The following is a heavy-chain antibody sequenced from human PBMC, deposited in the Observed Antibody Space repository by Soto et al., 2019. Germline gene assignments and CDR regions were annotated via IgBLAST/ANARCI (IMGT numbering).Heavy chain of an antibody. Sequence: QVQLQESGPGLVKPSETLSLTCTVSGGSISSYYWSWIRQPPGKGLEWIGYIYYSGSTNYNPSLKSRVTTSVASSKNQFSLKLSSVTAADTAVYYCAEGGGDWFDPWGQGTLVTVSS. J-gene: IGHJ5*02. CDR2: IYYSGST. D-gene: IGHD3-10*01. CDR1: GGSISSYY. V-gene: IGHV4-59*01. CDR3: AEGGGDWFDP.